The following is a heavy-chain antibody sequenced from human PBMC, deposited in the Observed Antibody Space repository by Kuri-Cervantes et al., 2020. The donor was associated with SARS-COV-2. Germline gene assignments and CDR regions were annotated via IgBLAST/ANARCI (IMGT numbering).Heavy chain of an antibody. V-gene: IGHV3-30*03. CDR1: GFTFSSYG. Sequence: GESLKISCAASGFTFSSYGMHWVRQAPGKGLEWVAVISYDGSNKYYADSVKGRFTICRDNSKNTLYLQMNSLRAEDTAVYYCARGGYCTNVVCYTPTYYYYGIDVWGQGTTVTVSS. CDR3: ARGGYCTNVVCYTPTYYYYGIDV. CDR2: ISYDGSNK. D-gene: IGHD2-8*01. J-gene: IGHJ6*02.